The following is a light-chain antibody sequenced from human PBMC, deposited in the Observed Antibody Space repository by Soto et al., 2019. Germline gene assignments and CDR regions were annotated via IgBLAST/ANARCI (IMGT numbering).Light chain of an antibody. CDR3: QQVNSFPST. CDR2: EAT. CDR1: QGIINY. J-gene: IGKJ5*01. V-gene: IGKV1-8*01. Sequence: AIRMTQSPSSFSASPGDRVTITCRASQGIINYLAWYQQKPGKAPRLLIYEATNLQTGVPSRFSGGGSGTDFTLTLSSLQPEDFATYYCQQVNSFPSTFGQGTRLEIK.